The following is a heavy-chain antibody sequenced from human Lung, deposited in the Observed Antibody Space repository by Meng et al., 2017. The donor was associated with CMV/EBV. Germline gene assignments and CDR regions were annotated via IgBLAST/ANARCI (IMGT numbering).Heavy chain of an antibody. CDR2: INHSGST. V-gene: IGHV4-34*01. J-gene: IGHJ6*01. CDR1: GGSFSGYF. CDR3: ARGTVTSRVIVPPFAIKIVYGMDV. Sequence: SETLSLXXAVYGGSFSGYFWSWIRQPPGKGLEWIGEINHSGSTNYNPSLKSRVTISVDTSKNQFFLKLSSVTAADTAVYYCARGTVTSRVIVPPFAIKIVYGMDVWGQATXVNGYS. D-gene: IGHD2-2*01.